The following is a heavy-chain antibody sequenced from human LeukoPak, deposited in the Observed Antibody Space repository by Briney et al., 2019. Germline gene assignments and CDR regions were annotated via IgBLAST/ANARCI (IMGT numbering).Heavy chain of an antibody. J-gene: IGHJ4*02. D-gene: IGHD2-15*01. CDR1: GCTFSTYT. Sequence: ASVKVSCKASGCTFSTYTISWVRQAPGQGLEWMGRIIDFSDITIYAHKFQGRVTITADKSTHKVDMELSSLRAEDSAVSYCAREASGGHLFDHWGQGTPVAVSS. CDR3: AREASGGHLFDH. V-gene: IGHV1-69*02. CDR2: IIDFSDIT.